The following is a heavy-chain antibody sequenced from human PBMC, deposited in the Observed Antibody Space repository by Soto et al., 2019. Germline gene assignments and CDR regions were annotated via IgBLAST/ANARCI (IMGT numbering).Heavy chain of an antibody. Sequence: PGGSLRLSCAASGFTFSSYWMSGVRQAPGKGLEWVANIKQDGSEKYYVDSVKGRFTISRDNAKNSLYLQMNSLRAEDTAVYYCARLLSGYSYGMDVWGQGTTVTVSS. V-gene: IGHV3-7*03. D-gene: IGHD3-3*01. CDR3: ARLLSGYSYGMDV. J-gene: IGHJ6*02. CDR2: IKQDGSEK. CDR1: GFTFSSYW.